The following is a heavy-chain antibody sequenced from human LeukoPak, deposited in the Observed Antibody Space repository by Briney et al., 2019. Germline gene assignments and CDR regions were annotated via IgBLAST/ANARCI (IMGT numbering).Heavy chain of an antibody. CDR3: AKGPTVVHPLRYFDY. CDR1: GFTFSSYW. Sequence: GGSLRLSCAASGFTFSSYWMSWVRQAPGKGLEWVSAISGSGGSTYYADSVKGRFTISRDNSKNTLYLQMNSLRAEDTAVYYCAKGPTVVHPLRYFDYWGQGTLVTVSS. V-gene: IGHV3-23*01. CDR2: ISGSGGST. J-gene: IGHJ4*02. D-gene: IGHD4-23*01.